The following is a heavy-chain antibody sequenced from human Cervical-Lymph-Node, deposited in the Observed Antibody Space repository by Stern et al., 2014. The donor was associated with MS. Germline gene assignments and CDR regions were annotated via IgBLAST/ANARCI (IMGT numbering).Heavy chain of an antibody. CDR2: IYPGDSET. D-gene: IGHD1-14*01. Sequence: VQLVQSGAELIRPGESLKISCKGSGFKVSIYWIAWVRQMPGKGLEGMGIIYPGDSETRYSPSFQGQVTMSADKSTSTAYLQWSSLNASDTAMYFCARQTTAWASDVWGQGTLVTVSS. CDR1: GFKVSIYW. V-gene: IGHV5-51*01. J-gene: IGHJ4*02. CDR3: ARQTTAWASDV.